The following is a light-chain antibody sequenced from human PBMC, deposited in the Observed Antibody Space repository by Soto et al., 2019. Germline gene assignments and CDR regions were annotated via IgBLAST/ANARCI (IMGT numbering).Light chain of an antibody. CDR2: EDN. V-gene: IGLV6-57*04. CDR3: QSYDSSNRDVV. CDR1: SGSIASNY. J-gene: IGLJ2*01. Sequence: NFMLTQPHSVSESPGKTVTISCTRSSGSIASNYVQWYQQRPGSAPTTVIYEDNQRPSGVPGRFSGSIDSSSNSASLTISGLKTEDEADYYCQSYDSSNRDVVFGGGTKVTVL.